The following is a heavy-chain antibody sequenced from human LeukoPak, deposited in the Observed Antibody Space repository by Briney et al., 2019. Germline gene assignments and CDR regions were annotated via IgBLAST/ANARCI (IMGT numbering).Heavy chain of an antibody. CDR3: ARGEAAAGSFDY. J-gene: IGHJ4*02. Sequence: ASVKVSCKASGYTFNNCDIDWIRQAPGQGLEWMGSMTPKSGDTDLAQKFQGRVTMTRDTSLNTAYLAVSSLTSDDTAVYYCARGEAAAGSFDYWGQGTLVTVSS. CDR1: GYTFNNCD. D-gene: IGHD6-13*01. V-gene: IGHV1-8*02. CDR2: MTPKSGDT.